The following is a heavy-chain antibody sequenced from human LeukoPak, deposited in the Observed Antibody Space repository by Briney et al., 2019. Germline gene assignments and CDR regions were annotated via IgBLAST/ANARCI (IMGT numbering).Heavy chain of an antibody. CDR1: GGSFSGYY. CDR2: INHSGST. V-gene: IGHV4-34*01. Sequence: SETLSLTCAVYGGSFSGYYWSWIRQPPGKGLEWIGEINHSGSTNYNPSLKSRVTISVDTSKNQFSRKLSAGTAADTAVYYCASSARLYYYYMDVWGKGTTVTVSS. J-gene: IGHJ6*03. D-gene: IGHD6-25*01. CDR3: ASSARLYYYYMDV.